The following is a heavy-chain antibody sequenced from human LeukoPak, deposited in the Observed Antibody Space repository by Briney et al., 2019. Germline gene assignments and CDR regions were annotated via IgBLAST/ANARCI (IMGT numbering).Heavy chain of an antibody. CDR3: AKGGYCSSTSCYVGWFDP. V-gene: IGHV3-48*01. D-gene: IGHD2-2*01. J-gene: IGHJ5*02. Sequence: GGSLILSFAASGFTFSSHSMNWVRQAPGKGLEWVSFISDSGTTTYYADSVKGRFTISRDNAKNTLFLQMNSLRAEDTAVYYCAKGGYCSSTSCYVGWFDPWGQGTLVTVSS. CDR1: GFTFSSHS. CDR2: ISDSGTTT.